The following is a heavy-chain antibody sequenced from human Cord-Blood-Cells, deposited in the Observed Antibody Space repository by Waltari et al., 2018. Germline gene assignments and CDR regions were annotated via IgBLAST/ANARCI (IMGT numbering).Heavy chain of an antibody. CDR2: FNAGNGNT. J-gene: IGHJ4*02. Sequence: QVQLVQSGAEVKKPGASLKDSCKASGYTFTSYAMHWVRQAPGQRLEWTVWFNAGNGNTKYSQKFQGRVTITRDTSASTAYMELMSLRSEDTAVYYCAICGGWYVKSRVGYCCDYWGQGTLVTVSS. D-gene: IGHD6-19*01. CDR3: AICGGWYVKSRVGYCCDY. CDR1: GYTFTSYA. V-gene: IGHV1-3*01.